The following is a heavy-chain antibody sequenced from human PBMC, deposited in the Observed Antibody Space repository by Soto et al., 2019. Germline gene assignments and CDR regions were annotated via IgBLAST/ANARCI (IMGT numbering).Heavy chain of an antibody. J-gene: IGHJ4*02. D-gene: IGHD6-19*01. Sequence: SETLSLTCTVSGGSISSSSYYWGWIRQPPGKGLEWIGSIYYSGSTYYNPSLKSRVTISVDTSKNQFSLKLSSVTAADTAVYYGARHRGIAVAGDYWGQGTLVTVSS. V-gene: IGHV4-39*01. CDR3: ARHRGIAVAGDY. CDR2: IYYSGST. CDR1: GGSISSSSYY.